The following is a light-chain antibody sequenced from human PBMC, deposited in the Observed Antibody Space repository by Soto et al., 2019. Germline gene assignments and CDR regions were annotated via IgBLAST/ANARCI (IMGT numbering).Light chain of an antibody. Sequence: QSVLTQPASVSGSPGQSTTISCTGTSSDVGGYNYVSWYQQHPGKAPKVMIYEVGNRPSGVPNRFSGSKSGNTASLTISGLQAEDEADYYCSSYTSSSTPYVFGTGTKVTVL. CDR3: SSYTSSSTPYV. J-gene: IGLJ1*01. CDR1: SSDVGGYNY. CDR2: EVG. V-gene: IGLV2-14*03.